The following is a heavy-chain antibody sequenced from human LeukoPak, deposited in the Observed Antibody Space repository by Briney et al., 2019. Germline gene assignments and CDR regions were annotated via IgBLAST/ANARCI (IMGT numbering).Heavy chain of an antibody. V-gene: IGHV3-66*01. J-gene: IGHJ4*02. Sequence: GGSLRLSCAASEFTVSSNYMSWVRQAPGKGLEWVSDIYSGGSTYYADSAMGRCTIFSNNNNNTPHLLMNSLIADETTAYYCASVPGFIWGQGTMVTVSS. D-gene: IGHD3-10*01. CDR2: IYSGGST. CDR3: ASVPGFI. CDR1: EFTVSSNY.